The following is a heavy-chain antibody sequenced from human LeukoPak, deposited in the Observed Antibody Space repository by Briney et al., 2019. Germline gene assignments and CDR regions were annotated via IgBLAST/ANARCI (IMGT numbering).Heavy chain of an antibody. CDR2: FIPIFDTT. J-gene: IGHJ4*02. CDR1: GYTFTGYY. CDR3: ARSNGYDYHFDY. V-gene: IGHV1-69*05. D-gene: IGHD5-12*01. Sequence: SVKVSCKASGYTFTGYYMHWVRQAPGQGLEWMGGFIPIFDTTNYAPNFQGRVTITTDESSNIAYMELSSLKSEDTGVYYCARSNGYDYHFDYWGQGTLVTVSS.